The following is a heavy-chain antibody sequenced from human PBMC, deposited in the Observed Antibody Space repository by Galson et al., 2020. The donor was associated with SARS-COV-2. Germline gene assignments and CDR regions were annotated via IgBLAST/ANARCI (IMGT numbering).Heavy chain of an antibody. D-gene: IGHD3-9*01. CDR1: GFTFDEYG. CDR3: ATAGDYAILTCHDDY. Sequence: GESLKISCAASGFTFDEYGMSWVRQAPGKGLEWVSGINWNGGSTGYIDSVRGRFTIYRDNAKNSLYLQMNSLRAEDTALYYCATAGDYAILTCHDDYWGQGTLVTVSS. V-gene: IGHV3-20*04. CDR2: INWNGGST. J-gene: IGHJ4*02.